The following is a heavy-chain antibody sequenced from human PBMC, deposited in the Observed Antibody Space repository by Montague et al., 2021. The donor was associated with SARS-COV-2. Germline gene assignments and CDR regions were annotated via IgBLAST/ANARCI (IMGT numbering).Heavy chain of an antibody. V-gene: IGHV4-59*01. D-gene: IGHD6-13*01. J-gene: IGHJ4*02. CDR3: AWAPIYRSSWYAYFDY. CDR2: INYSEST. Sequence: SETLSLTCTVSGDSMNNYYWCWIRQPPGQGLEWIGYINYSESTHYNYSLQSRVTLSKDTSKSQFSLRLTSVTAADTAMYFCAWAPIYRSSWYAYFDYWGQGTLVTVSS. CDR1: GDSMNNYY.